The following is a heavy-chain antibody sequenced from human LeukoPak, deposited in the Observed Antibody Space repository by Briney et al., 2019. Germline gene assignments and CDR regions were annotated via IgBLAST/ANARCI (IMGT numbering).Heavy chain of an antibody. CDR2: INEDGSST. Sequence: PGGSLRLSCAASAFTFRSYWMYWVRHAPGKGLVWVSHINEDGSSTIYADSVKGRFTISRDNAKNTLYLQMSSLRAEDTAVYYCARGGTYRVFDYWGQGTLVTVSS. V-gene: IGHV3-74*01. D-gene: IGHD3-16*01. CDR1: AFTFRSYW. J-gene: IGHJ4*02. CDR3: ARGGTYRVFDY.